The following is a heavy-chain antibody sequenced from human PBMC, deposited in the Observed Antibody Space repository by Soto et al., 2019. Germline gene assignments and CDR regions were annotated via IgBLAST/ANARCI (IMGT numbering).Heavy chain of an antibody. J-gene: IGHJ3*02. CDR2: ISYDGSNK. CDR1: GFTFSSYA. D-gene: IGHD6-13*01. Sequence: QVQLVESGGGVVQTGRSLRLSCAASGFTFSSYAMHWVRQAPGKGLECVAVISYDGSNKYYADSVKGRFTISRDNSKNTLYLQMNSLRAEDTAVYYCARPEGAAAAGGDAFDIWGQGTMVTVSS. V-gene: IGHV3-30-3*01. CDR3: ARPEGAAAAGGDAFDI.